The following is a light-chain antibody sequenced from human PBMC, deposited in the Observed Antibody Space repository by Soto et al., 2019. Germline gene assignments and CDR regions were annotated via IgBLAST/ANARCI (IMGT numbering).Light chain of an antibody. CDR3: AAWDDSLIWV. CDR2: SNN. J-gene: IGLJ3*02. V-gene: IGLV1-47*02. Sequence: QSVLTQPPSVSGTPGQRVTISCSGSRPNIGNNYVYWYQHLPGTAPKLLIYSNNERPSGVPDRFSGSKSGTSASLAVSGLRSEDEAYYYCAAWDDSLIWVFGGGTKLTVL. CDR1: RPNIGNNY.